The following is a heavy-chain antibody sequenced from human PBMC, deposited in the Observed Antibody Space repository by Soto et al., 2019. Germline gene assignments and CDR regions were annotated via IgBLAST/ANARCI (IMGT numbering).Heavy chain of an antibody. D-gene: IGHD2-8*02. Sequence: QVQLVESGGGVVQPGRSLRLSCAVSGFTVSTYGMHWVRQAPGKGLEWVAVISRDEGTKYYADSVKGRFTISRDNSRNTLFLEMTSLRSDDMAVYYCTGEVASGYWGQGTLVTVSS. J-gene: IGHJ4*02. V-gene: IGHV3-30*03. CDR2: ISRDEGTK. CDR1: GFTVSTYG. CDR3: TGEVASGY.